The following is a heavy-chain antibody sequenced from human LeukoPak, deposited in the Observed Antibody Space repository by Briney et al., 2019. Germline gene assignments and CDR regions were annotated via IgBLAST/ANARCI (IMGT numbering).Heavy chain of an antibody. Sequence: KPSETLSLTCTVSGGSISSYYWSWIRQPPGKGLEWIGYIYTSGSTNYNPSLKSRVTISVDTSKNQFSLKLSSVTAADTAVYYCARRSSGWYHYYYYYYMDVWGKGTTVTASS. CDR2: IYTSGST. CDR1: GGSISSYY. CDR3: ARRSSGWYHYYYYYYMDV. D-gene: IGHD6-19*01. V-gene: IGHV4-4*09. J-gene: IGHJ6*03.